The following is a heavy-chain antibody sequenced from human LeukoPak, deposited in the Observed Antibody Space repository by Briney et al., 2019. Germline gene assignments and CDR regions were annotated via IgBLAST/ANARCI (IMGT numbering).Heavy chain of an antibody. CDR2: INHSGST. V-gene: IGHV4-34*01. J-gene: IGHJ6*03. Sequence: PSETLSLTCTVSGGSISIYYWSWIRQPPGKGLEWIGEINHSGSTNYNPSLKSRVTISVDTSKNQFSLKLSSVTAADTAVYYCARVRHCSSTSCYAYYYYYMDVWGKGTTVTVSS. D-gene: IGHD2-2*01. CDR3: ARVRHCSSTSCYAYYYYYMDV. CDR1: GGSISIYY.